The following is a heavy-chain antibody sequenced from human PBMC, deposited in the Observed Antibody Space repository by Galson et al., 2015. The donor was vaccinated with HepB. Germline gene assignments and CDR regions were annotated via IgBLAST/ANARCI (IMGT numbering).Heavy chain of an antibody. CDR2: IYPGDSDT. V-gene: IGHV5-51*01. Sequence: KGLEWMGIIYPGDSDTRYSPSFQGQVTISADKSISTAYLQWSSLKASDTAMYYRARLWGYYYSGYYGMDVWGQGTTVTVSS. CDR3: ARLWGYYYSGYYGMDV. J-gene: IGHJ6*02. D-gene: IGHD3-22*01.